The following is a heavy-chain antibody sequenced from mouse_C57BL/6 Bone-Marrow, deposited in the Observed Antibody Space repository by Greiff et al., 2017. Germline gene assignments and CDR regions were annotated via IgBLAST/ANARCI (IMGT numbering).Heavy chain of an antibody. CDR3: ARCGGGYFDY. Sequence: QVQLQQSGAELARPGASVKLSCKASGYTFTSYGISWVKQRTGQGLEWIGEIYPGSGSTNYNEKFKSKATLTVDTSSSTAYMQLSSLTSEDSAVYYCARCGGGYFDYWGQGTTLTVSS. V-gene: IGHV1-81*01. J-gene: IGHJ2*01. CDR1: GYTFTSYG. CDR2: IYPGSGST.